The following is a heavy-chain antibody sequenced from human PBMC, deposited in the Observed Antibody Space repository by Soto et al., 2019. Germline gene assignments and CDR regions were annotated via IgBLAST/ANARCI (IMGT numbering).Heavy chain of an antibody. J-gene: IGHJ4*02. D-gene: IGHD1-7*01. CDR1: VFNFGNYG. CDR2: ITYDGSNK. Sequence: GWSLRLSCQSSVFNFGNYGMHWVRQAPGKGLEWVAVITYDGSNKYYADSVKGRFTISRDNSKNTLSLHLNTLKPEDTAVYHCAKDRVGGTFYTPLGFRGQGTLVTVSS. CDR3: AKDRVGGTFYTPLGF. V-gene: IGHV3-30*18.